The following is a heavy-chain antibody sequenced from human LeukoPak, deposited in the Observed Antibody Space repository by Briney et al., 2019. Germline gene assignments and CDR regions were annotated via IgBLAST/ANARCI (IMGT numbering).Heavy chain of an antibody. D-gene: IGHD1-14*01. CDR2: IKTDGSQI. V-gene: IGHV3-7*01. CDR1: GFTFSSYW. CDR3: SAGPHFDY. Sequence: GGSLRLSCVASGFTFSSYWMTWVRQAPGKGLEWVANIKTDGSQIYYVDSVKGRFTISRDNTKNSLYLQMNSLRDEDTAVYYCSAGPHFDYWGQGTLVTVSS. J-gene: IGHJ4*02.